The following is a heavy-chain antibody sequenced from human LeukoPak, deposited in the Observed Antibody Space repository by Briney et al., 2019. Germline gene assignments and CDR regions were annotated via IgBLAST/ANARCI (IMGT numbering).Heavy chain of an antibody. V-gene: IGHV3-30*18. CDR3: AKELAIYCDTRGFDP. CDR2: ISCDGSIR. Sequence: GGSLRLSCAASGFTSSSYGMHWVRQAPGKGLEWVAFISCDGSIRYYTESVKGRFTISRDNSKNTVSLQMNSLRVKDTAMYHYAKELAIYCDTRGFDPWGQGTMVTVSS. D-gene: IGHD3-22*01. J-gene: IGHJ5*02. CDR1: GFTSSSYG.